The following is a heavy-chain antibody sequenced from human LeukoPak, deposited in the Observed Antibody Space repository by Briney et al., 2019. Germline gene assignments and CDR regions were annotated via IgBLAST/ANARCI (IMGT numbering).Heavy chain of an antibody. V-gene: IGHV4-59*01. CDR1: GGSISSYY. CDR2: IYYSGST. J-gene: IGHJ5*02. CDR3: ARAMVTYAAPAPFDP. D-gene: IGHD2-2*01. Sequence: SETLSLTCTVSGGSISSYYWSWIRQPPGKGLEGIGYIYYSGSTNYNPSLKSRVTISVDTSKNQFSLKLSSVTSADTAVYYCARAMVTYAAPAPFDPWGQGTLVPVPS.